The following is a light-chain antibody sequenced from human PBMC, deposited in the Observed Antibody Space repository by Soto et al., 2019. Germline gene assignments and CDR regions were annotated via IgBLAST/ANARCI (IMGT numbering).Light chain of an antibody. V-gene: IGLV2-8*01. CDR1: GSDIGGYNF. CDR3: SSYAGTNNHSV. Sequence: QSVLTQPPSASGSPGQSVTISCTGTGSDIGGYNFVSWYQQHPGKVPKLIIYDVNKRPSGVPDRFSGSKSGNTASLTVSGPQADDEAAYYCSSYAGTNNHSVFGTGTKVTVL. J-gene: IGLJ1*01. CDR2: DVN.